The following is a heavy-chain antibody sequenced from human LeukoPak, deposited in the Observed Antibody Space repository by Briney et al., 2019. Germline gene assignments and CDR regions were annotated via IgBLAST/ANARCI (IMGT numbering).Heavy chain of an antibody. J-gene: IGHJ5*02. CDR2: INPNSGGT. D-gene: IGHD3-10*01. CDR3: ARDGAPLWFGESSWRFDP. Sequence: ASVKVSCKASGYTFTGYYMHWVRQAPGQGLEWMGWINPNSGGTNYAQKFQGRVTMTRDTSISTAYMELSRLRSDDTAVYYCARDGAPLWFGESSWRFDPWGQGTLVTVSS. V-gene: IGHV1-2*02. CDR1: GYTFTGYY.